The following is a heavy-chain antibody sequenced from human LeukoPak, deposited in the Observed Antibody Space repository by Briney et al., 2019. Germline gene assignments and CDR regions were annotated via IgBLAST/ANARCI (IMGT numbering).Heavy chain of an antibody. CDR1: GFTFSGSA. J-gene: IGHJ6*02. CDR2: IRSKANNYAT. V-gene: IGHV3-73*01. CDR3: TRSSYYYDSSGYWPYYYGMDV. D-gene: IGHD3-22*01. Sequence: GGSLRLSCAASGFTFSGSAMHWVRQASGKGLEWVGRIRSKANNYATAYAASVKGRFTISRDDSKNTAYMQMNSLKTEDTAVYYCTRSSYYYDSSGYWPYYYGMDVWGQGTTVTVSS.